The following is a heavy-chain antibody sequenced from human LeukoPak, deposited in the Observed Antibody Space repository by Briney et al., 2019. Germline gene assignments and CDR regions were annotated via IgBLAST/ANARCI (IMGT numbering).Heavy chain of an antibody. CDR3: ARDLNGDSGMDV. Sequence: SETLSLTCTVSGGSIRSSYYYWGWLRQPPGTGLEWIGSIYDSGSTYYNPSLKSRVTISVDTSKNQFSLKLNSVTAADTAVYYCARDLNGDSGMDVWGQGTTVTVSS. J-gene: IGHJ6*02. V-gene: IGHV4-39*02. D-gene: IGHD5-12*01. CDR1: GGSIRSSYYY. CDR2: IYDSGST.